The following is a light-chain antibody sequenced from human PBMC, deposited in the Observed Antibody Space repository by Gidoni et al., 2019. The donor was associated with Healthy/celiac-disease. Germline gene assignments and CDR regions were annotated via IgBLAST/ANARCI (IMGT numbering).Light chain of an antibody. CDR2: SNN. J-gene: IGLJ2*01. CDR1: SSHIGSNT. Sequence: QSVLTPPPSASGTPGQRVTIPCSGSSSHIGSNTVNWYQTLPGTAPKLLIYSNNQRPSGAPDRFSGSKSGTSASLAISGLQSEDEADYYCAAWDDSLNGVVFGGGTKLTVL. V-gene: IGLV1-44*01. CDR3: AAWDDSLNGVV.